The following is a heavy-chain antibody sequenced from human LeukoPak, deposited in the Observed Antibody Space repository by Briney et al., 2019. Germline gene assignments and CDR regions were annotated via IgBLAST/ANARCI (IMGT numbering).Heavy chain of an antibody. J-gene: IGHJ4*02. Sequence: PSETLSLXCTVSGGSISSYYWSWIRQPPGKGLEWIGYIYYSGSTNYNPSLKSRVIISVDTSKNQFSLKLSSVTAADTAVYYCARDRYSYGLFDYWGQGTLVTVSS. CDR2: IYYSGST. D-gene: IGHD5-18*01. CDR1: GGSISSYY. CDR3: ARDRYSYGLFDY. V-gene: IGHV4-59*01.